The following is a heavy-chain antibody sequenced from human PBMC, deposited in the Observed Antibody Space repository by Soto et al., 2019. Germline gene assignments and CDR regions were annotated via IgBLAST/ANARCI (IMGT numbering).Heavy chain of an antibody. CDR3: ARAPGAWFGDHGGFDY. V-gene: IGHV4-31*03. CDR2: IYYSGST. Sequence: SETLSLTCTVSGGSISSGGYYWSWIRQHPGKGLEWIGYIYYSGSTYYNPSLKSRVTISVDTSKNQFSLKLSSVTAADTAVYYCARAPGAWFGDHGGFDYWGQGTLVTVSS. CDR1: GGSISSGGYY. J-gene: IGHJ4*02. D-gene: IGHD3-10*01.